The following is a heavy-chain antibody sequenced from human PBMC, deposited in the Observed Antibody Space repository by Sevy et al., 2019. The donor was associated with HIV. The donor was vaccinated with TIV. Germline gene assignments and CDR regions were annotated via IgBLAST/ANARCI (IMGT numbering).Heavy chain of an antibody. V-gene: IGHV3-48*01. D-gene: IGHD3-3*01. J-gene: IGHJ3*02. CDR2: ISSSSSTI. CDR1: GFTFSSYS. Sequence: GGSLRLSCAASGFTFSSYSMNWVRQAPGKGLEWVSYISSSSSTIYYADSVKGRFTISRDNAKNAMYLQMNSLRAEDTAVYYWARDSLDPLPYTIFGVVMSFDIWGQGTMVTVSS. CDR3: ARDSLDPLPYTIFGVVMSFDI.